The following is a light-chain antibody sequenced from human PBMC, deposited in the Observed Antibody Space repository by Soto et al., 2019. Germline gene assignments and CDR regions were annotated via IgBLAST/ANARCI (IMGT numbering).Light chain of an antibody. CDR3: QQYYSNLPT. CDR1: QSVLHSSNNQNS. V-gene: IGKV4-1*01. Sequence: DIVMTQSPDSLAVSLGERATINCKSSQSVLHSSNNQNSLAWYQQRPGQPPKLLIYWASTRESGVPDRFSGSGSWTDFTLTISSLQAEDLAVYYCQQYYSNLPTCGQGTKVEIK. J-gene: IGKJ1*01. CDR2: WAS.